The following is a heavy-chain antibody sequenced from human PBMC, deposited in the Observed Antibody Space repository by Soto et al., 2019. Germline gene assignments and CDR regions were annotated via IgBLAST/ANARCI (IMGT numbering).Heavy chain of an antibody. CDR1: RGSISRSSYY. CDR2: IYYSGST. Sequence: SETLSLTCTVSRGSISRSSYYLGWIRQTPAKGLAWIGSIYYSGSTYNNPSIKSRVTISVDTSKNHVSLKLSSVTAADSAVYFCEGLKYFNSNDYLFRWGQGTRVTVSS. J-gene: IGHJ4*02. CDR3: EGLKYFNSNDYLFR. D-gene: IGHD3-22*01. V-gene: IGHV4-39*01.